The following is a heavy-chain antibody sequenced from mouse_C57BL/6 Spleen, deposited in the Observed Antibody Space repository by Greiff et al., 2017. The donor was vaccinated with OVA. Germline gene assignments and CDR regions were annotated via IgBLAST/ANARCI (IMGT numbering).Heavy chain of an antibody. Sequence: VQLQESGAELVRPGASVTLSCKASGYTFTDYEMHWVKQTPVHGLEWIGAIDPETGGTAYNQKFKGKAILTADKSSSTAYMELRSLTSEDSAVYYCTREGSSGFAWFAYWGQGTLVTVSA. CDR2: IDPETGGT. CDR1: GYTFTDYE. CDR3: TREGSSGFAWFAY. V-gene: IGHV1-15*01. J-gene: IGHJ3*01. D-gene: IGHD3-2*02.